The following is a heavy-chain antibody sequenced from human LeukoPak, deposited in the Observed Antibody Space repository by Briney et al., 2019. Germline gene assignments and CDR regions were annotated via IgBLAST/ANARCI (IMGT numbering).Heavy chain of an antibody. J-gene: IGHJ6*03. CDR3: ARGIVVPAAIPKGSPRYYYMDV. CDR1: GGSISSSSYY. V-gene: IGHV4-39*01. CDR2: IYYSGST. Sequence: SETLSLTCTVSGGSISSSSYYWGWIRQPPGKGLEWIGSIYYSGSTYYNPSLKSRVTISVDTSKNQFSLKLSSVTAADTAVYYCARGIVVPAAIPKGSPRYYYMDVWGKGTTVTVSS. D-gene: IGHD2-2*01.